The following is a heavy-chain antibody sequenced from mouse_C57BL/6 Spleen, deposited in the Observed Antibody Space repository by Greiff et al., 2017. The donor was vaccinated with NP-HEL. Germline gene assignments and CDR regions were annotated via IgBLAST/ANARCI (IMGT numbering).Heavy chain of an antibody. CDR3: ARQGYGRGYYFDY. V-gene: IGHV2-6-1*01. CDR1: GFSLTSYG. D-gene: IGHD1-1*01. J-gene: IGHJ2*01. Sequence: VQLQQSGPGLVAPSQSLSITCTVSGFSLTSYGVHWVRQPPGKGLEWLVVIWSDGSTTYNSALKSRLSISKDNSKSQVFLKMNSLQTDDTAMYYCARQGYGRGYYFDYWGQGTTLTVSS. CDR2: IWSDGST.